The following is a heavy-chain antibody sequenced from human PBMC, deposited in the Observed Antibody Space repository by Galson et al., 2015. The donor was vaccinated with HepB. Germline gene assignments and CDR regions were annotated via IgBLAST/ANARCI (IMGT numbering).Heavy chain of an antibody. CDR2: IYYDGSA. CDR3: ARSVRGSNSDYDY. J-gene: IGHJ4*02. D-gene: IGHD4-11*01. CDR1: GGSISGYY. V-gene: IGHV4-59*13. Sequence: SETLSLTCTVSGGSISGYYWSWIRQPPGKGLEWVGYIYYDGSADYNPSLLSRATMSIDTSKKQFSLSLTAVTAADTAVYFCARSVRGSNSDYDYWGQGTLVTVSS.